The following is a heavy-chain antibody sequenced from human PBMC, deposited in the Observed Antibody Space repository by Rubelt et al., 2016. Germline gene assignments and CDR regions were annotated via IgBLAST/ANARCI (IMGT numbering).Heavy chain of an antibody. CDR3: ARLADYSTSSPYSLY. V-gene: IGHV4-59*08. D-gene: IGHD6-6*01. J-gene: IGHJ4*02. CDR2: IYYSGST. CDR1: GGSISNYY. Sequence: QVRLQESGPGLVKPSETLSLMCTVSGGSISNYYWSWIRQPPGKGLEWIGYIYYSGSTNYNPSLKIRVTISLDTSKNQFSLKVGPGTAAETAVYYGARLADYSTSSPYSLYWGQGTLVTVSS.